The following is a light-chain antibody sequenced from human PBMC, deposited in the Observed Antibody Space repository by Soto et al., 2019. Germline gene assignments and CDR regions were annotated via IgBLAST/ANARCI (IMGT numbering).Light chain of an antibody. CDR2: EGS. CDR3: CSYARSNFVV. CDR1: SSDIGSYHL. V-gene: IGLV2-23*01. Sequence: QSALTQPASVSGSPRQSITISCTGTSSDIGSYHLVSWYQQHPGRAPKLIIYEGSKRPSGVSNRFSGSKSGNTASLTISGLQTEDEADYYCCSYARSNFVVFGGGTKVTVL. J-gene: IGLJ2*01.